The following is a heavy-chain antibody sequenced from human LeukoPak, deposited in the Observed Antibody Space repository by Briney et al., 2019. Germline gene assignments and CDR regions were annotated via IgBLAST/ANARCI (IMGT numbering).Heavy chain of an antibody. J-gene: IGHJ4*02. D-gene: IGHD6-19*01. Sequence: PGGSLRLSCVATVFTFDDYAMHWVRQAPGKGLEWLSLIGWNSGYIGYADSVKGRFTISRDNAKNSLYLQMDSLRAEDTAFYYCLKVRGTYSSGFFFDYWGQGTLVTVSS. V-gene: IGHV3-9*01. CDR2: IGWNSGYI. CDR3: LKVRGTYSSGFFFDY. CDR1: VFTFDDYA.